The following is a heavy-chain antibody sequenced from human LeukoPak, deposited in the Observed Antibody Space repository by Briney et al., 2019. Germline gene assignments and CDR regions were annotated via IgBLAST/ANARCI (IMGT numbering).Heavy chain of an antibody. D-gene: IGHD4-17*01. CDR2: IKSKTDGGTT. CDR3: ARRDYGDWLVAFDI. Sequence: PGGSLRLSCADSGFTFSNAWMSWVRQAPGKGLEWVGRIKSKTDGGTTDYAAPVKGRFTISREDSKNTLYLQMTSLKTEDTAVYYCARRDYGDWLVAFDIWGQGTMVTVSS. CDR1: GFTFSNAW. V-gene: IGHV3-15*01. J-gene: IGHJ3*02.